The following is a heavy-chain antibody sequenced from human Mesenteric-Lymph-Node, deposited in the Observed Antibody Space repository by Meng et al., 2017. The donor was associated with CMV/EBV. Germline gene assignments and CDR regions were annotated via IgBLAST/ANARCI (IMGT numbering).Heavy chain of an antibody. J-gene: IGHJ5*01. CDR3: ARNPGGTGDFDS. CDR1: GYTFTSYD. CDR2: MSPYSGDT. D-gene: IGHD1-1*01. Sequence: CQASGYTFTSYDINWVRQASGQGLEWLGWMSPYSGDTGYAQKFQGRVTLTRDTSISTAYMDLSSLTSEDTAVYYCARNPGGTGDFDSWGQGTLVTVSS. V-gene: IGHV1-8*01.